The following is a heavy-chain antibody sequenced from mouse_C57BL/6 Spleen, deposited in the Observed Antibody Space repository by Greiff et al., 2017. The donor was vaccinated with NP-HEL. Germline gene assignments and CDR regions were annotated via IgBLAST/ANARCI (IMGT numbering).Heavy chain of an antibody. Sequence: QVQLKQSGPGLVQPSPSLSITCTVSGFSLTSYGVHWVRQSPGKGLEWLGVIWRGGSTDYNAAFMSRLSITKDNSKSQVFFKMNSLQADDTAIYYCAKNAHYYGSSSLYYYAMDYWGQGTSVTVSS. CDR3: AKNAHYYGSSSLYYYAMDY. CDR1: GFSLTSYG. V-gene: IGHV2-5*01. D-gene: IGHD1-1*01. J-gene: IGHJ4*01. CDR2: IWRGGST.